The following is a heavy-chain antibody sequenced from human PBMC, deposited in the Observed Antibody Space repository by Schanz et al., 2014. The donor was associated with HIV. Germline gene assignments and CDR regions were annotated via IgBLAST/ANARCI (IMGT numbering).Heavy chain of an antibody. CDR3: AREGGSSGHNGYFDY. J-gene: IGHJ4*02. CDR2: LYGTYE. CDR1: GLISSKSV. V-gene: IGHV3-30*09. Sequence: QVQLVESGGGVVPPGGSLRLSCAVSGLISSKSVIHWVRQAPGKGLEWVATLYGTYEHFAESVRGRFAVSGDTSKNTVDLQMTALRPKDAAVYYCAREGGSSGHNGYFDYWGQGTLVTVSS. D-gene: IGHD6-19*01.